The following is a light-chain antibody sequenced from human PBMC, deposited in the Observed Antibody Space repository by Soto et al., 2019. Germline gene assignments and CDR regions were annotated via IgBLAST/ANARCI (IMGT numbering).Light chain of an antibody. CDR1: QGISSF. V-gene: IGKV1-9*01. J-gene: IGKJ5*01. CDR2: AAS. Sequence: DIQLTQSPSFLSASVGDRVTITCRASQGISSFLVWYQQKPGKAPKVLIYAASTLQSGVPSRFSGSGPGTELTLTVSRLQPEDFATYYCQQVKSYPITFGQGTRLEIK. CDR3: QQVKSYPIT.